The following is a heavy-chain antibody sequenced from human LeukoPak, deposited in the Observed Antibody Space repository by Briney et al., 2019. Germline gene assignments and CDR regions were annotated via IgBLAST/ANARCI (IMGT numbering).Heavy chain of an antibody. CDR1: GFTFSIHG. D-gene: IGHD3-10*01. J-gene: IGHJ4*02. V-gene: IGHV3-30*02. Sequence: GGTLRLSCAASGFTFSIHGMNWVRQAPGKGLEWVAFIRYDGSNKYYADSVKGRFTISRDNSKNTLYLQMNSLRAEDTAVYYCAKVSWFGELIDYWGQGTLVTVSS. CDR2: IRYDGSNK. CDR3: AKVSWFGELIDY.